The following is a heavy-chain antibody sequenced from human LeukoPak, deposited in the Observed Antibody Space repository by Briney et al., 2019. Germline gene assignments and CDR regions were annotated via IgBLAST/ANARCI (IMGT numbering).Heavy chain of an antibody. CDR2: IYTSGST. J-gene: IGHJ6*03. CDR3: ARGEWELGYYMDV. Sequence: SETLSLTCTVSGGSISSYDWSWIRQPAGKGPEWIGRIYTSGSTNYNPSLKSRVTISVDTSKNQFSLKLNSVTAADTAVYYCARGEWELGYYMDVWGKGTTVTISS. V-gene: IGHV4-4*07. D-gene: IGHD1-26*01. CDR1: GGSISSYD.